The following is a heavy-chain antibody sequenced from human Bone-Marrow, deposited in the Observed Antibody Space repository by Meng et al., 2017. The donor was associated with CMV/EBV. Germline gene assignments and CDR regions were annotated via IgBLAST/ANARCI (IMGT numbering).Heavy chain of an antibody. V-gene: IGHV3-49*04. CDR1: GFTFGDYA. D-gene: IGHD4-23*01. CDR2: IRSKAYGGTT. J-gene: IGHJ4*02. Sequence: GESLKISCTASGFTFGDYAMSWVRQAPGKGLEWVGFIRSKAYGGTTEYAASVKGRFTISRDDSKSIAYLQMNSLKTEDTAVYYCTRVPGNYGGQSEFDYWGQGTLVTVSS. CDR3: TRVPGNYGGQSEFDY.